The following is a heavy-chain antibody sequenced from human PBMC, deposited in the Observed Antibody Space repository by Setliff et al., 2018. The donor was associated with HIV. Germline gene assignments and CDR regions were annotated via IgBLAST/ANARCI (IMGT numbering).Heavy chain of an antibody. V-gene: IGHV4-39*07. CDR1: GASIRGSDFY. J-gene: IGHJ4*02. Sequence: SETLSLTCSVSGASIRGSDFYWGWIRQSPGRRPEWIGDIFYSGSTSYNPSLESRVTVSEDTSRHQFSLKLTSVTADDTGIYYCARGPPFAYWGQGLLVTVSS. CDR3: ARGPPFAY. CDR2: IFYSGST.